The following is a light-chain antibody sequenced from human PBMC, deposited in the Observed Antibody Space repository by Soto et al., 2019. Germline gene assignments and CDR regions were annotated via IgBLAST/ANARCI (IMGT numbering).Light chain of an antibody. Sequence: EIVLTQSPGTLSLSPGERATIPCRASQSVSIHLAWYQQKPGQAPRLLIYDTSTRATGIPARFSGSGSGREFTLTISSLQSEDFAVYYCQQYSTWPPSTFGQGTRLEIK. CDR1: QSVSIH. J-gene: IGKJ5*01. CDR2: DTS. V-gene: IGKV3-15*01. CDR3: QQYSTWPPST.